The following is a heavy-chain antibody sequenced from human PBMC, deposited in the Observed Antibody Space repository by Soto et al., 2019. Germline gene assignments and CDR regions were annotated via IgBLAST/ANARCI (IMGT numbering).Heavy chain of an antibody. CDR2: VSGSGGST. J-gene: IGHJ4*02. Sequence: EVQLLESGGGLVQPGGSLRLSCAASGFPFSTYAMTWVRQAPGKGLEWVSDVSGSGGSTYYADSVKGRFTISRDNSKNTLYLQMNSLRAEDTAVYYCAKDSRLLRYFDWFFDYWGQGTLVTVSS. CDR1: GFPFSTYA. V-gene: IGHV3-23*01. D-gene: IGHD3-9*01. CDR3: AKDSRLLRYFDWFFDY.